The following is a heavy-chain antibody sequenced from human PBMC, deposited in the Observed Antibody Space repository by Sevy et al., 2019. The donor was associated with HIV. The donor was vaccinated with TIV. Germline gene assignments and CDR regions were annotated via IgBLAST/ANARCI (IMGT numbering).Heavy chain of an antibody. CDR2: IKQDGSEK. V-gene: IGHV3-7*01. D-gene: IGHD6-13*01. CDR3: ATSWVET. Sequence: GGSLRLSCAASGFTFSSYWMNWIRQAPGKGLEWVANIKQDGSEKYYVDSVKGRFTISREKAKNSLYLEMNTLGAEDTAVYYCATSWVETWGQGTLVTVSS. CDR1: GFTFSSYW. J-gene: IGHJ5*02.